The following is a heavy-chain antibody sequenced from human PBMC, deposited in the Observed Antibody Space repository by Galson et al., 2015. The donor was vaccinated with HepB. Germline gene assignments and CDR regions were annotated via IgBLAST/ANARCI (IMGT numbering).Heavy chain of an antibody. Sequence: CAISGDSVSSNSAAWNWIRQSPSRGLEWLGRTYYRSKWYNDYAVSVKSRITINPDTSKNQFSLQLNSVTPEDTAVCYCARGVVKYYDFWSGYSDTRALYFDYWGQGTLVTVSS. CDR3: ARGVVKYYDFWSGYSDTRALYFDY. D-gene: IGHD3-3*01. CDR2: TYYRSKWYN. V-gene: IGHV6-1*01. J-gene: IGHJ4*02. CDR1: GDSVSSNSAA.